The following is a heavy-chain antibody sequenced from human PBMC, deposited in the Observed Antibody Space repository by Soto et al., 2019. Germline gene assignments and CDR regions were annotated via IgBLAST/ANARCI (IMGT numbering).Heavy chain of an antibody. D-gene: IGHD6-19*01. CDR2: IYTSGST. Sequence: SETLSLTCTVSGGSISSGDYYWSWIRQPPGKGLEWIGRIYTSGSTNYNPSLKSRVTMSVDTSKNQFSLKLSSVTAADTAVYYCARDPFESRGGLGLDYWGQGTLVTVSS. CDR3: ARDPFESRGGLGLDY. V-gene: IGHV4-61*02. J-gene: IGHJ4*02. CDR1: GGSISSGDYY.